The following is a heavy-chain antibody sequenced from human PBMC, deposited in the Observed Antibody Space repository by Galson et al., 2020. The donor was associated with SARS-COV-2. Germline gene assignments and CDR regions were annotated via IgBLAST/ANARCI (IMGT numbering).Heavy chain of an antibody. CDR2: IYPGDSDT. D-gene: IGHD6-19*01. Sequence: GESLKISCKGSGYSFTSYWIGWVRQMPGKGLEWMGIIYPGDSDTRYSPSFQGQVTISADKSISTAYLQWSSLKASDTAMYYCARLTFRYSSGWYKPDAFEIWGQGTRVTVSS. CDR1: GYSFTSYW. CDR3: ARLTFRYSSGWYKPDAFEI. J-gene: IGHJ3*02. V-gene: IGHV5-51*01.